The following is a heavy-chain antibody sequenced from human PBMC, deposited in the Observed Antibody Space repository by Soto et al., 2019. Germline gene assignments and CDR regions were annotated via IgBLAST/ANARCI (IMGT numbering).Heavy chain of an antibody. CDR1: GYTFINYG. CDR2: INVYNGNT. J-gene: IGHJ6*02. V-gene: IGHV1-18*01. D-gene: IGHD6-13*01. Sequence: ASVKVSCKSSGYTFINYGISWVRQAPGQGLEWMGWINVYNGNTKYAQKVQGRVTMTTDTSTSTGYMELRSLRSDDTAVYYCARGFHRQQLVREGRLLFRYYGMDVWGQ. CDR3: ARGFHRQQLVREGRLLFRYYGMDV.